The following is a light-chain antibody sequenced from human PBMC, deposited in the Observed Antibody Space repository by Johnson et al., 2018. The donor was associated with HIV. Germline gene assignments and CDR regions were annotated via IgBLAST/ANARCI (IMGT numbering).Light chain of an antibody. CDR2: ENN. J-gene: IGLJ1*01. CDR3: GTWDSSLSAYV. Sequence: QSVLTQPPSVSAAPGQKVTISCSGSSSNIGNNYVSWYQQLPGTAPKILIYENNKRPSGIPDRFSGSKSGTSATLGITGLTTWDEADYYCGTWDSSLSAYVFGTGTKVTVL. V-gene: IGLV1-51*01. CDR1: SSNIGNNY.